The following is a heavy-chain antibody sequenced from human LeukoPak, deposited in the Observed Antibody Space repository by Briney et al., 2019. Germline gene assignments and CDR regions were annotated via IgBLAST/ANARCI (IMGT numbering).Heavy chain of an antibody. J-gene: IGHJ3*02. Sequence: ASVKVSCKASGYTFTSYGMHWVRQAPGQRLEWMGWINAGNGNTKYSQKFQGRVTITRDTSASTAYMELSSLRSEDTAVYYCARPMMVGAFDIWGQGTMVTVSS. D-gene: IGHD2-15*01. V-gene: IGHV1-3*01. CDR2: INAGNGNT. CDR3: ARPMMVGAFDI. CDR1: GYTFTSYG.